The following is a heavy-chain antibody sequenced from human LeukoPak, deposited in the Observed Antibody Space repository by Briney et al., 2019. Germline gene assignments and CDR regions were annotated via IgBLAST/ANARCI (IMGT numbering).Heavy chain of an antibody. Sequence: SETLSLTCTVSGVSISSSSYYWGWIRQPPGKGLEWIGSIYYSGSTYYNPSLKSRVTISVDTSKNQFSLKLSSVTAADTAVYYCARQYYGSGSYIDYWGQGTLVTVSS. J-gene: IGHJ4*02. V-gene: IGHV4-39*01. CDR2: IYYSGST. D-gene: IGHD3-10*01. CDR3: ARQYYGSGSYIDY. CDR1: GVSISSSSYY.